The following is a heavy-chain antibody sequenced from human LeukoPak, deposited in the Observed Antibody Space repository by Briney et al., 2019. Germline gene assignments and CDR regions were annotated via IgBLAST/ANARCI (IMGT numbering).Heavy chain of an antibody. Sequence: ASVKVSYKASGGTFSSYAISWVRQAPGQGPEWMGIINPRGGSTDYAQKLQGRVTMTSDTSTSTLYMELNNLRSEDTAVYFCARVGVTAATADYWGQGTLATVSS. J-gene: IGHJ4*02. CDR2: INPRGGST. CDR1: GGTFSSYA. D-gene: IGHD6-25*01. CDR3: ARVGVTAATADY. V-gene: IGHV1-46*01.